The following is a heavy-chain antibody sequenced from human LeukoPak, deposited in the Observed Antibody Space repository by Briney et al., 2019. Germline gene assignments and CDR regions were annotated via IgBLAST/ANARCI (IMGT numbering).Heavy chain of an antibody. D-gene: IGHD6-13*01. CDR2: ISSSSSYI. J-gene: IGHJ5*02. CDR1: GFTFSSYS. CDR3: ARGYSSSPDWFDP. V-gene: IGHV3-21*01. Sequence: GGSLRLSCAASGFTFSSYSMNWVRQAPGKGLEWVSSISSSSSYIYYADSVKGRFTISRDNAKNSLYLQMNSLRAEDTAVYYCARGYSSSPDWFDPWGQGTLVTVSS.